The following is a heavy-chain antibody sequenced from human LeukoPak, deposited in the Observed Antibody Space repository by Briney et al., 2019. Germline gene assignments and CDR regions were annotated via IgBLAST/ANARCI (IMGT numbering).Heavy chain of an antibody. Sequence: GGSLRLSCAASGFTFSSYGMHWVRQAPGKGLEWVAVISYDGSNKYYADSVKGRFTISRDNSKNTLYLQMNSLRAEDTAMYYCAKDSSMRGFDPWDQGTLVTVSS. J-gene: IGHJ5*02. V-gene: IGHV3-30*18. CDR3: AKDSSMRGFDP. CDR2: ISYDGSNK. D-gene: IGHD2/OR15-2a*01. CDR1: GFTFSSYG.